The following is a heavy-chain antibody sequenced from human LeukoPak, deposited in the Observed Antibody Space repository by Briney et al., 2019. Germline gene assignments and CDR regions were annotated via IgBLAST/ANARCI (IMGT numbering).Heavy chain of an antibody. J-gene: IGHJ4*02. V-gene: IGHV3-21*01. Sequence: GGSLGLSCAASGFTFSSYSMNWVRQAPGKGLEWVSSISSSSSYIYYADSVKGRFTISRDNAKNSLYLQMNSLRAEDTAVYYCARASQEAAAGEGEFDYWGQGTLVTVSS. CDR2: ISSSSSYI. CDR1: GFTFSSYS. CDR3: ARASQEAAAGEGEFDY. D-gene: IGHD6-13*01.